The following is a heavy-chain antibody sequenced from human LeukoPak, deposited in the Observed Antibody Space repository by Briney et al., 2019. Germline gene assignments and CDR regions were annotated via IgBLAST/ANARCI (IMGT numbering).Heavy chain of an antibody. V-gene: IGHV1-69*10. CDR1: GGTFGNYA. CDR2: IIPILGIA. D-gene: IGHD5-12*01. CDR3: ARDLGYSGYEYNWFDP. J-gene: IGHJ5*02. Sequence: SVKVSCKASGGTFGNYAITWLRLAPGQGLEWMGRIIPILGIANYAQKFQGRVTITADKSTSTAYMELSSLRSEDTAVYYCARDLGYSGYEYNWFDPWGQGTLVTDSS.